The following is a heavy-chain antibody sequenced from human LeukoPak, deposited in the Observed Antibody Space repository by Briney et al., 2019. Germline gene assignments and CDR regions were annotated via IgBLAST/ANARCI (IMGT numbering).Heavy chain of an antibody. CDR1: GGSISSYY. CDR3: ARDGGYYGMDV. V-gene: IGHV4-59*01. CDR2: IYYSGST. Sequence: PSETLSLTCTVSGGSISSYYWSWIRQPPGEGLEWIGYIYYSGSTNYNPSLKSRVTISVDTSKNQFSLKLSSVTAADTAVYYCARDGGYYGMDVWGQGTTVTVSS. J-gene: IGHJ6*02. D-gene: IGHD3-16*01.